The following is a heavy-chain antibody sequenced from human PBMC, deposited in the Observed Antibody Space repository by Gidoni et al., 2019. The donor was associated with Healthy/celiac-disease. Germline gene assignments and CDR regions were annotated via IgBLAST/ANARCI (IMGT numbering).Heavy chain of an antibody. J-gene: IGHJ6*03. CDR2: IIPIFGTA. CDR3: ARDGAWSGYQDYYYYYMDV. V-gene: IGHV1-69*01. CDR1: GGTFSSYA. Sequence: QVQLVQSGVEVKKPGSSVKVSCKASGGTFSSYAISWVRQAPGQGLEWMGGIIPIFGTANYAQKFQGRVTITADESTSTAYMELSSLRSEDTAVYYCARDGAWSGYQDYYYYYMDVWGKGTTVTVSS. D-gene: IGHD3-3*01.